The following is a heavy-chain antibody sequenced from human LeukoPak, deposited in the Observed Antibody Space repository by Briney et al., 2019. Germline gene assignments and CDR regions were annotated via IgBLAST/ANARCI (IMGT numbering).Heavy chain of an antibody. CDR3: AKTGQYSSSWYFDY. V-gene: IGHV3-23*01. CDR1: GFTFSSYG. D-gene: IGHD6-13*01. Sequence: GGSLRLSCVASGFTFSSYGMSWVRQAPGKGLEWVSAISGSGGSTYYADSVKGRFTISRDNSKNTLYLQMNSLRAEDTAVYYCAKTGQYSSSWYFDYWGQGTLVTVSS. CDR2: ISGSGGST. J-gene: IGHJ4*02.